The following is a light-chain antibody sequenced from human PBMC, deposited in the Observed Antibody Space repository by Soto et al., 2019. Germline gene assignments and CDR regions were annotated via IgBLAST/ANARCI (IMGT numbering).Light chain of an antibody. CDR1: QSVSSC. CDR3: HQRQYWPPIT. CDR2: DAS. J-gene: IGKJ5*01. Sequence: EIVLTQSPATLSLSPGERATLSCRASQSVSSCLAWYQQKPGQAPRLLIYDASNRATGIPARFSGSGSGTDFTLTVSNLESEDFAVYYCHQRQYWPPITFGQGTRLEIK. V-gene: IGKV3-11*01.